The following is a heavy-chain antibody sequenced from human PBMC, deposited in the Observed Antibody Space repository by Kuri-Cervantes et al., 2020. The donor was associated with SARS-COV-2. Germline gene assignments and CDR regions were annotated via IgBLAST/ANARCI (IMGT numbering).Heavy chain of an antibody. CDR1: ETTFPNYD. CDR2: VKPNSGNT. D-gene: IGHD3-3*01. Sequence: ASVKVSCKAPETTFPNYDINWVRQATGQGLEWMGMVKPNSGNTLYAQIFQGRVTITTDESTSTAYMELSSLRSEDTAVYYCARPSGDGPLEWLGSRADNDAFDIWGQGTMVTVSS. J-gene: IGHJ3*02. V-gene: IGHV1-8*01. CDR3: ARPSGDGPLEWLGSRADNDAFDI.